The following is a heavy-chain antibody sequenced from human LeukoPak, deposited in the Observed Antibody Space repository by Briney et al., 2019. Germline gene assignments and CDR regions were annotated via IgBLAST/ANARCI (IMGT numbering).Heavy chain of an antibody. CDR1: GFTFDDYV. Sequence: GGSLRLSCAASGFTFDDYVMHWVRQAPGKGLEWVSGTSWNTGYIGYADSVKGRFTISRDNSKNTLYLQMNSLRIEDTAVYYCTKDRSYGRSYFDYWGQGTLVTVAS. J-gene: IGHJ4*02. D-gene: IGHD5-18*01. CDR3: TKDRSYGRSYFDY. CDR2: TSWNTGYI. V-gene: IGHV3-9*01.